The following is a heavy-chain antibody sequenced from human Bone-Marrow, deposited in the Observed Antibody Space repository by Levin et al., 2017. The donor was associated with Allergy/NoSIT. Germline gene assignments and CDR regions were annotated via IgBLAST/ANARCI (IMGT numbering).Heavy chain of an antibody. V-gene: IGHV4-34*01. D-gene: IGHD5-12*01. CDR2: ISHSGST. Sequence: SETLSLTCAVYGGSFSGYYWNWIRQPPGKGLEWIGEISHSGSTNYNPSLKSRVAVTVDTSKNQFSLMLSSVTAADTAVYYCARRGYSGYMDVWGKGTTVTVSS. CDR1: GGSFSGYY. J-gene: IGHJ6*04. CDR3: ARRGYSGYMDV.